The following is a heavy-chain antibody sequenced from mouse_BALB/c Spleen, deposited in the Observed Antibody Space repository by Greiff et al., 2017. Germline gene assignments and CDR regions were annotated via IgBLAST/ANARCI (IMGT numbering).Heavy chain of an antibody. CDR1: GYSFTDYI. V-gene: IGHV1-39*01. CDR2: INPYYGST. CDR3: ARGGGYVAWFAY. J-gene: IGHJ3*01. D-gene: IGHD3-1*01. Sequence: EVQLQQTGPELVKPGASVKISCKASGYSFTDYIMLWVKQSHGKSLEWIGNINPYYGSTSYNLKFKGKATLTVDKSSSTAYMQLNSLTSEDSAVYYCARGGGYVAWFAYWGQGTMVTVSA.